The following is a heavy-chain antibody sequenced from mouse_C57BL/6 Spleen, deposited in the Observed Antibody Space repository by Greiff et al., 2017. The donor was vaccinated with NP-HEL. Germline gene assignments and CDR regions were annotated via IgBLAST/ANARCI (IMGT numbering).Heavy chain of an antibody. CDR1: GFTFSDYG. CDR2: ISSGSSTI. V-gene: IGHV5-17*01. CDR3: ARPLGRSFYFDY. Sequence: EVKVVESGGGLVKPGGSLKLSCAASGFTFSDYGMHWVRQAPEKGLEWVAYISSGSSTIYYADTVKGRFTISRDNAKNTLFLQMTSLRSEDTAMYYCARPLGRSFYFDYWGQGTTLTVSS. J-gene: IGHJ2*01. D-gene: IGHD4-1*01.